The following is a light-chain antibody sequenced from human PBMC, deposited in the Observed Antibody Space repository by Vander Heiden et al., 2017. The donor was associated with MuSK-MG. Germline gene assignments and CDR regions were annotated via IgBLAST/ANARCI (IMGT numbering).Light chain of an antibody. CDR1: QSVSSN. CDR3: QQDNNWPLT. CDR2: GAS. V-gene: IGKV3-15*01. Sequence: EIVMTQSPATLSVSPGERATLSCRASQSVSSNLAWYQQKPGQAPRFLIYGASTRATGIPARFSGSGSGTEFTLTISSLQSEDFAVYYCQQDNNWPLTFGGGTKVEIK. J-gene: IGKJ4*01.